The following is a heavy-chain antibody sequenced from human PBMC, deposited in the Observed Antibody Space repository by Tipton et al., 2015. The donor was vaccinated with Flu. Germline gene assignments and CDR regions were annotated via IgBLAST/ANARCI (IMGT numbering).Heavy chain of an antibody. D-gene: IGHD1-1*01. V-gene: IGHV4-59*08. Sequence: TLSLTCTVSGGSISSYYWSWIRQPPGERLERIGYIYYTGSTNYNPSLKSRVTISLDTSKNQFSLNLSSVTAADTAVYYCARQSTGSRFDYWGQGTLVTVSS. CDR1: GGSISSYY. J-gene: IGHJ4*02. CDR3: ARQSTGSRFDY. CDR2: IYYTGST.